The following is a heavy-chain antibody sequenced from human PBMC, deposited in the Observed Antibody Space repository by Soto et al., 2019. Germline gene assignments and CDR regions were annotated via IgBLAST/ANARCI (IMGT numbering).Heavy chain of an antibody. V-gene: IGHV4-4*02. CDR3: ARVYSGSYSDS. CDR1: GGSISSNNW. J-gene: IGHJ4*01. CDR2: IFHSGST. Sequence: QVQLQESGPGLVKPSGTLSLTCAVSGGSISSNNWWSWVRQPPGKGLEWIGEIFHSGSTHYSPSLKSRVTISVEKSKKYFSLNLTSVTAADTAVYYCARVYSGSYSDSWGNGTLVTVSA. D-gene: IGHD1-26*01.